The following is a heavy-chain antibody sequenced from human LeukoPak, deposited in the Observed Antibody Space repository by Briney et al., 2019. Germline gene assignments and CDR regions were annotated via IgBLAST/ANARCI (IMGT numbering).Heavy chain of an antibody. CDR1: GGSISSYY. J-gene: IGHJ4*02. V-gene: IGHV4-59*01. Sequence: PSETLSLTCTVSGGSISSYYWSWIRQPPGKGLEWIGYIYYSGSTNYNPSLKSRVTISVDTSKNQFSLKLSSVTAADTAVYYCARDYALSSSWYGYYFDYWGQGTLVTVSS. CDR2: IYYSGST. CDR3: ARDYALSSSWYGYYFDY. D-gene: IGHD6-13*01.